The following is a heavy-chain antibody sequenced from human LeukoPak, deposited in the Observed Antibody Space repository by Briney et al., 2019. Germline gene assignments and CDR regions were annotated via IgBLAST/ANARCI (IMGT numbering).Heavy chain of an antibody. V-gene: IGHV4-61*01. CDR2: IYYSGST. Sequence: SETLSLTCTVSGGSVSSGSYHWSWIRQPPGKGLEWIGYIYYSGSTNYNPSLKSRVTISVDTSKNQFSLKLSSVTAADTAVYYCARVVRAALDFDYWGQGTLVTVSS. J-gene: IGHJ4*02. CDR1: GGSVSSGSYH. CDR3: ARVVRAALDFDY. D-gene: IGHD6-25*01.